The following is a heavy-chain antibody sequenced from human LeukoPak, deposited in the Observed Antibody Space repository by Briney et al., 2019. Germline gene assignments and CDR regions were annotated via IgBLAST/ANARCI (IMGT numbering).Heavy chain of an antibody. D-gene: IGHD2-21*02. CDR3: AKGGVVTGQDAFDI. Sequence: GGSLRLSCAASGFTFSSYWMHWVRQAPGKGLVWVSRISSDGSSTTYADSVKGRFTISRDNAKNTLYLQMNSLRAEDTAVYYCAKGGVVTGQDAFDIWGQGTMVTVSS. CDR2: ISSDGSST. J-gene: IGHJ3*02. V-gene: IGHV3-74*01. CDR1: GFTFSSYW.